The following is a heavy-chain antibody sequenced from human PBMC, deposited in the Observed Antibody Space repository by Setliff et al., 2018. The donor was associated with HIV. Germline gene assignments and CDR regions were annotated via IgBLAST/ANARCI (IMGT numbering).Heavy chain of an antibody. V-gene: IGHV3-7*05. Sequence: GGSLILSCVASGFTFRSYWMSWVRQAPGKRPEWVANIKDDGRDKFYLDSVKGRFTISRDNAKNSLYLQMNSLRAEDAAVYYCAREVWSEDDNWGQGTLVTVSS. D-gene: IGHD3-10*01. CDR3: AREVWSEDDN. CDR2: IKDDGRDK. CDR1: GFTFRSYW. J-gene: IGHJ4*02.